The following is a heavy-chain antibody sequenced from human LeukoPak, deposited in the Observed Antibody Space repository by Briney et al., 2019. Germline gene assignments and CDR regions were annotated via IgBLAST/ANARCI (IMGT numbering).Heavy chain of an antibody. D-gene: IGHD3-10*01. V-gene: IGHV4-39*07. Sequence: RPSETLSLTCTVSGGSISSSSYYWGWIRQPPGKGLEWIGSIYYSGSTYYNPSLKSRVTISVDTSKNQFSLKLSSVTAADTAVYYCARADGSGSYGDWFDPWGQGTLVTVSS. CDR3: ARADGSGSYGDWFDP. CDR1: GGSISSSSYY. CDR2: IYYSGST. J-gene: IGHJ5*02.